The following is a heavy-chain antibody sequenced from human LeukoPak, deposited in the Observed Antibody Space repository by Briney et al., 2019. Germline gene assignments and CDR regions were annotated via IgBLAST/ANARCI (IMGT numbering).Heavy chain of an antibody. CDR2: INPNSGGT. D-gene: IGHD2-21*02. CDR1: GYTFTGYY. CDR3: ARTLGGDYLFDY. Sequence: ASAKVSCKASGYTFTGYYMHWVRQAPGQGLEWMGWINPNSGGTNYTQKFQGRVTMTRDTSISTAYMELSRLRSDDTAVYYCARTLGGDYLFDYWGQGTLVTVSS. V-gene: IGHV1-2*02. J-gene: IGHJ4*02.